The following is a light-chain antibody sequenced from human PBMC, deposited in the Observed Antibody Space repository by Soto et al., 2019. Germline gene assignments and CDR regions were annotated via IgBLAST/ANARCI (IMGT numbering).Light chain of an antibody. V-gene: IGKV3-20*01. CDR1: QSVINNF. CDR3: QHYGSAPWT. CDR2: GAS. J-gene: IGKJ1*01. Sequence: EIVLTQSPGTLSLSPGERATLSCRASQSVINNFLALYQQKPGQAPRLLIYGASSRATGIPDRFRGSESGTDFTLTVSRLEPEDFAVYYCQHYGSAPWTFGPGTKVEIK.